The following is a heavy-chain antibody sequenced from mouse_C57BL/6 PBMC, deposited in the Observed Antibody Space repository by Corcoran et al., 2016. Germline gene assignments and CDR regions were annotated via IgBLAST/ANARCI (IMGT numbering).Heavy chain of an antibody. CDR3: ARSSSSG. CDR1: GYTFTTYG. D-gene: IGHD3-2*02. Sequence: QIQLVQSGPELKKPGETVKISCKASGYTFTTYGMSWVKQAPGKGLKWMGWINTYSRVPTYADDFKGRFAFSLETSASTAYLQINNLKNEDTATYFCARSSSSGWGQGTLVTVSA. CDR2: INTYSRVP. V-gene: IGHV9-3*01. J-gene: IGHJ3*01.